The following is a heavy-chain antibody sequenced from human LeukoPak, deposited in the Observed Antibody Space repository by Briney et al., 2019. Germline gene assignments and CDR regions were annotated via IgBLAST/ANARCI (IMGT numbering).Heavy chain of an antibody. D-gene: IGHD3-22*01. J-gene: IGHJ4*02. CDR1: GYTFTSYG. CDR3: ARDQAAENYNDSSGYYF. Sequence: ASVKVSCKASGYTFTSYGISWVRQAPGQGLEWMGWISAYNGNTNYAQKVQGRVTMTTDTSTSTAYMELRSLRSDDTAVYYCARDQAAENYNDSSGYYFWGQGTLVTASS. V-gene: IGHV1-18*01. CDR2: ISAYNGNT.